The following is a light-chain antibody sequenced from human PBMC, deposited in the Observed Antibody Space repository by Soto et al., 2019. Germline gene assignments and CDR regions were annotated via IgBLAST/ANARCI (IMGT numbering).Light chain of an antibody. CDR3: QQYGSSPLT. V-gene: IGKV3-20*01. J-gene: IGKJ4*01. CDR2: GAS. CDR1: QSVSSSY. Sequence: EIVLTQSPGTLSLSPGERATLSCRASQSVSSSYLAWYQQKPGQAPRLLIYGASSRATGIPDRFSGSGSGTDFTLTTNRLEPEDFAVYYCQQYGSSPLTFGGGTKVEIK.